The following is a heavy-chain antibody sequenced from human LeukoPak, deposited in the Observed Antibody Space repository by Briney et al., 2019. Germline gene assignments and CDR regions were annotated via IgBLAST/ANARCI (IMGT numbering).Heavy chain of an antibody. Sequence: PSETLSLTCAVSSYSISSGSYWGWIRQSPEKGLECVGSIFHSGNSYYNPSLKSRLTMSVDTSKNQFSLKLTSVTAADTALYYCARVTYVDDMLYQYFDYWGQGILVTVSS. CDR3: ARVTYVDDMLYQYFDY. V-gene: IGHV4-38-2*01. J-gene: IGHJ4*02. CDR2: IFHSGNS. CDR1: SYSISSGSY. D-gene: IGHD4-17*01.